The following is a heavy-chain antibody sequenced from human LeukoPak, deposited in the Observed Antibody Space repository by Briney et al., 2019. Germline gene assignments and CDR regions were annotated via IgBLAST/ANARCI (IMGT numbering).Heavy chain of an antibody. CDR3: ARQDYDILTGYSEDYYYYGMDV. CDR2: INPNSGGT. V-gene: IGHV1-2*04. Sequence: ASVKVSCKASGYTFTGYYMHWVRQAPGQGLEWMGWINPNSGGTNYAQKFQGWVTMTRDTSISTAYMELSRLRSDDTAVYYCARQDYDILTGYSEDYYYYGMDVWGQGTTVTVSS. CDR1: GYTFTGYY. J-gene: IGHJ6*02. D-gene: IGHD3-9*01.